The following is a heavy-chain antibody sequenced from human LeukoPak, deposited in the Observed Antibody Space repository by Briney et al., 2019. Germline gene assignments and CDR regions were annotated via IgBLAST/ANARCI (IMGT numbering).Heavy chain of an antibody. CDR3: ARGRGGSYCFDY. J-gene: IGHJ4*02. Sequence: GGSLRLSCAASGFIFSTYWMHWVRQAPGKGPVWVSRITSDGSTTIYAESVKGRFTISRDNAKNTLYLQMNSLRAEDTAVYYCARGRGGSYCFDYWGQGTLVTVSS. V-gene: IGHV3-74*01. CDR1: GFIFSTYW. CDR2: ITSDGSTT. D-gene: IGHD1-26*01.